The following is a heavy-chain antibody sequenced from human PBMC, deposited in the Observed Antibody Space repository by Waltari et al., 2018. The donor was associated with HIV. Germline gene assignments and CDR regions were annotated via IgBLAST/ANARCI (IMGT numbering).Heavy chain of an antibody. CDR2: TIALIGKP. D-gene: IGHD4-17*01. V-gene: IGHV1-69*12. J-gene: IGHJ4*02. Sequence: QVQLLQSGAEVKKPGSSVKVSCKTSGVTSHTYPISWLRRAPGQGPEWMGGTIALIGKPQYAQKFEGRITITADESTSTTYMEMSGLGSEDTAMYFCARGKLMTTFDDWGQGTLVIVSS. CDR3: ARGKLMTTFDD. CDR1: GVTSHTYP.